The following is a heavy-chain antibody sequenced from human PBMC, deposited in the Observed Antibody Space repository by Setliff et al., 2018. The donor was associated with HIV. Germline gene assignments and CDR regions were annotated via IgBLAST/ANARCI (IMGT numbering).Heavy chain of an antibody. V-gene: IGHV7-4-1*02. CDR3: ARDSPTGAFDI. CDR1: GYTFTSYA. CDR2: INTNTGNP. Sequence: ASVQVSCQASGYTFTSYAMNWVRQAPGQGLEWMGWINTNTGNPTYAQGFTGRFVFSLDTSVSTAYLQISSLKAEDTAVYYCARDSPTGAFDIWGQGTMVTVSS. J-gene: IGHJ3*02. D-gene: IGHD4-17*01.